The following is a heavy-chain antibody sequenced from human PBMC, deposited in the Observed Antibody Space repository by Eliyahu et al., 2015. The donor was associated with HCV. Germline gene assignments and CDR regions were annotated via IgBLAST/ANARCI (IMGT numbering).Heavy chain of an antibody. CDR2: VVPMIGEG. J-gene: IGHJ4*02. Sequence: QVQLMQSGPEVKKPGSSVKVSCKASGGDFVAFGINWVRQAPGGGLQWMGRVVPMIGEGSYAQKFRGRITITADTSAATTYMELTRLTLEDTAVYYCARGRPELSRGFLDSWGQGTLVTVSS. CDR1: GGDFVAFG. V-gene: IGHV1-69*04. D-gene: IGHD3-16*02. CDR3: ARGRPELSRGFLDS.